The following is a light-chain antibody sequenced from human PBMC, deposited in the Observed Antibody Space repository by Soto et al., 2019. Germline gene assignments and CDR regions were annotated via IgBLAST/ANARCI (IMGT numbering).Light chain of an antibody. Sequence: QSVLTQPASVSGSPGQSITISCTGTSSDVGGYNYVSWYQQHPGKAPKLMISDVTNRPSGVSNRFSGSKSDNTASLAISGLQSEDEAEYYCSSYTSSTTFVFGTGTKVTV. CDR3: SSYTSSTTFV. V-gene: IGLV2-14*03. CDR1: SSDVGGYNY. J-gene: IGLJ1*01. CDR2: DVT.